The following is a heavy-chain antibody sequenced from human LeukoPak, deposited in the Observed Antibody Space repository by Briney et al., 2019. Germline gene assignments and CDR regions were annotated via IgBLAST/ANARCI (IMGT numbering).Heavy chain of an antibody. D-gene: IGHD3-3*01. J-gene: IGHJ3*02. CDR2: ISSSGSTI. V-gene: IGHV3-48*03. CDR1: GFTFSSYE. CDR3: ARDTAPSGAFDI. Sequence: GGSLRLSCAASGFTFSSYEMNWVRQAPGKGLEWVSYISSSGSTIYYADSVKGRFTISRDNAKNSLYLQMNSLRAEDTAVYYCARDTAPSGAFDIWGQGTMVTVSS.